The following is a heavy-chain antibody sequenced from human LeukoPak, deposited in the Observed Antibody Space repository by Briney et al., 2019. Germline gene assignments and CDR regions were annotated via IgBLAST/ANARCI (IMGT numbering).Heavy chain of an antibody. CDR1: GFTFDDYT. J-gene: IGHJ6*02. D-gene: IGHD3-3*01. CDR3: AKSVAGFGVVDYGMDV. V-gene: IGHV3-43*01. Sequence: GGSLRLSCAASGFTFDDYTMHWVRQAPGKGLEWVSLISWDGGSTYYADSVKGRFTISRDNSKNSLYLQMNSLRTEDTALYYCAKSVAGFGVVDYGMDVWGQGTTVTVSS. CDR2: ISWDGGST.